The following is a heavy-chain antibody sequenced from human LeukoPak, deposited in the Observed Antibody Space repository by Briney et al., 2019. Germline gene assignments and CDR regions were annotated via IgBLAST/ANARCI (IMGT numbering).Heavy chain of an antibody. J-gene: IGHJ5*01. CDR1: GHSFTSYY. Sequence: GASVKVSCTASGHSFTSYYMHWVRQAPGQGLEWMGLINPSGVTTTYAQKFQGRATMTRDMSTSTVYMELSSLRSEDTAVYYCARGKGYCSGGTCYPWFDSWGQGTLVTVSS. D-gene: IGHD2-15*01. CDR2: INPSGVTT. CDR3: ARGKGYCSGGTCYPWFDS. V-gene: IGHV1-46*01.